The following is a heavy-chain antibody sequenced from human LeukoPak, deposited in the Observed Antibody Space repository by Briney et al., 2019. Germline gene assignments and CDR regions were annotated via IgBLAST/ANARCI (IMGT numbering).Heavy chain of an antibody. V-gene: IGHV1-8*01. J-gene: IGHJ4*02. CDR1: GYTFTSYD. CDR3: ARGRIQLWEYYFDY. Sequence: GASVKVSCKASGYTFTSYDINWVRQATGQGLEWMGWMNPNSGNTGYALKFQGRVTMTRNTSISTAYMELSSLRSEDTAVYYCARGRIQLWEYYFDYWGQGTLVTVSS. D-gene: IGHD5-18*01. CDR2: MNPNSGNT.